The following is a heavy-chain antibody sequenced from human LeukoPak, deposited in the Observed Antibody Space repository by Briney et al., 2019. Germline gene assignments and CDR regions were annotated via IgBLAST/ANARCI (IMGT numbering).Heavy chain of an antibody. J-gene: IGHJ4*02. D-gene: IGHD2-21*01. V-gene: IGHV3-53*01. CDR1: GFTVSSNY. CDR3: AIPGYCGGDCYDY. CDR2: IYSGGST. Sequence: GGSLRLSCAASGFTVSSNYMSWVRQAPGKGLDWVSVIYSGGSTYYADSVKGRFTISRDNSKNTLYLQMNSLRAEDTAVYYCAIPGYCGGDCYDYWGQGTLVTVSS.